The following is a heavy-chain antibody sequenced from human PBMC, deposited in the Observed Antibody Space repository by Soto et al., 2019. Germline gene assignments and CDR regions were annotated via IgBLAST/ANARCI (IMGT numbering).Heavy chain of an antibody. V-gene: IGHV1-69*12. D-gene: IGHD2-15*01. CDR1: GGTFSSFA. CDR2: VIPLFGPP. CDR3: ATDLVGAAGPYDVAW. J-gene: IGHJ4*02. Sequence: VQVVQSGAEVKKPGSSVKVSCKASGGTFSSFAFTWVRQAPGQGLEWMGGVIPLFGPPTYSQNFQGRVTIAAVASTGTVYMELSSLTSDDTALYFCATDLVGAAGPYDVAWWGQGTLVTVSS.